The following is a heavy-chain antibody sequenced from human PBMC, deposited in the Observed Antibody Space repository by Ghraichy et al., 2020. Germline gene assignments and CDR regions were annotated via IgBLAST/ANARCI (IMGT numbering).Heavy chain of an antibody. CDR3: ARHAEERTYYDFWSGYYTTRGYYYYYMDV. J-gene: IGHJ6*03. D-gene: IGHD3-3*01. CDR2: IYYSGST. Sequence: SQTLSLTCTVSGGSISSYYWSWIRQPPGKGLEWIGYIYYSGSTNYNPSLKSRVTISVDTSKNQFSLKLSSVTAADTAVYYCARHAEERTYYDFWSGYYTTRGYYYYYMDVWGKGTTVTVSS. CDR1: GGSISSYY. V-gene: IGHV4-59*08.